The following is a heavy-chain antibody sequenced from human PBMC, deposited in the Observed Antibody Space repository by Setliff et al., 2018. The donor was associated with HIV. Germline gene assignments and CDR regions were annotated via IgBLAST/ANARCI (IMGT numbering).Heavy chain of an antibody. CDR1: GGFSISNTDY. CDR2: IHFSGTT. J-gene: IGHJ4*02. CDR3: ARPSLGIGGGSIFDL. V-gene: IGHV4-39*01. D-gene: IGHD3-3*01. Sequence: PSETLSLTCTVSGGFSISNTDYWGWIRQSPGKGLEWIGNIHFSGTTYYNPSLKSRVTMFVATSKQQFFLSLASVTAADTALYYCARPSLGIGGGSIFDLWGQGLLVTVSS.